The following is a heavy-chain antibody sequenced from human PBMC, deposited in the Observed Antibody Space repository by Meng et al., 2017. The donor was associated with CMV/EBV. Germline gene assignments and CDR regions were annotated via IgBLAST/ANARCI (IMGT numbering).Heavy chain of an antibody. D-gene: IGHD5-12*01. Sequence: GESLKISCAASGFTFSDYYMSWIRQDPGKGLEWVSYISSSGSTIYYADSLKGRFTISRDNAKNSLYLQMNSLRAEDTAVYYCARRYSGYDFDYWGQGTLVTVSS. CDR3: ARRYSGYDFDY. J-gene: IGHJ4*02. CDR2: ISSSGSTI. V-gene: IGHV3-11*01. CDR1: GFTFSDYY.